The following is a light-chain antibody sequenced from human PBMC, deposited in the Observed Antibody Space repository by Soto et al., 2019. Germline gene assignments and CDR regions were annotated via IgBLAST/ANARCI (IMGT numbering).Light chain of an antibody. Sequence: DIQMTQSPSTLSASVGDRVTITCRASQSISGWLAWYQQKPGTAPKLLIYEASNLEGGVPSRFSGSGSGTEFTLTISSLQPDDFATYYCQHYNSYSEAFGQGTKVDI. CDR2: EAS. CDR3: QHYNSYSEA. J-gene: IGKJ1*01. CDR1: QSISGW. V-gene: IGKV1-5*01.